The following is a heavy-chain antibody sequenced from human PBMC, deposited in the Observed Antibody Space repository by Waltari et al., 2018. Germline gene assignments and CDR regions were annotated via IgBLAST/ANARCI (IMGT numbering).Heavy chain of an antibody. CDR1: GGTFSSYA. CDR3: ARAHSYGDPYYFDY. CDR2: IIPIFGTA. J-gene: IGHJ4*02. Sequence: QVQLVQSGAEVKKPGSSVTVSCTASGGTFSSYATSWVRQAPGQGLEWMGGIIPIFGTANYAQKFQGRVTITTDESTSTAYMELSSLRSEDTAVYYCARAHSYGDPYYFDYWGQGTLVTVSS. V-gene: IGHV1-69*05. D-gene: IGHD4-17*01.